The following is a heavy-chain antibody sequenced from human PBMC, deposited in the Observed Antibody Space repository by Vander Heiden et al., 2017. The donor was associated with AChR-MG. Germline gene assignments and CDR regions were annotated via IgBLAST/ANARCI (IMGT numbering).Heavy chain of an antibody. V-gene: IGHV3-43*01. CDR3: AKGLQPVIITAFDS. J-gene: IGHJ4*02. CDR1: GFTFDDYA. Sequence: EVQLVQYGGGVVEPGGSLRLSCEASGFTFDDYAMHWVRQAPGKGLEWVCLTDWDGDNTYYADSVKGRFTVSRDNRKNSLYLQMNSLTPDDTAFYYCAKGLQPVIITAFDSWGQGTLVNVSS. CDR2: TDWDGDNT. D-gene: IGHD3-22*01.